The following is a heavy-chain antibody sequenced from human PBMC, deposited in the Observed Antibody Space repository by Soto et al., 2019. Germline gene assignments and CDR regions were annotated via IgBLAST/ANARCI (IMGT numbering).Heavy chain of an antibody. CDR3: TAQWGEFLPLDY. D-gene: IGHD3-10*01. CDR1: GFSFSNAW. CDR2: IKSRADGGTT. V-gene: IGHV3-15*01. J-gene: IGHJ4*02. Sequence: EVQLVESGGDFVKPGGSLRVSCAVSGFSFSNAWMSWVRQAPGKGLEWVGRIKSRADGGTTDYTAPVKGRFTISRDNSKNTVFLQMNSLKTEDTAVYYCTAQWGEFLPLDYWGQGTLVTVSS.